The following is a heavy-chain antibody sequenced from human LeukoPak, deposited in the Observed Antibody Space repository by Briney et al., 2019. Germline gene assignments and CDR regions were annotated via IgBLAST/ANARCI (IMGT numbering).Heavy chain of an antibody. Sequence: GASVKVSCKASGGTFSSYAISWVRQAPGQGLEWTGRIIPIFGTANYAQKFQDRVTITTDKSTSTAYMELSSLRSEDSAVYYCARASLGYYDSSGYPAEYFQHWGQGTLVTVSS. CDR3: ARASLGYYDSSGYPAEYFQH. CDR2: IIPIFGTA. J-gene: IGHJ1*01. V-gene: IGHV1-69*05. CDR1: GGTFSSYA. D-gene: IGHD3-22*01.